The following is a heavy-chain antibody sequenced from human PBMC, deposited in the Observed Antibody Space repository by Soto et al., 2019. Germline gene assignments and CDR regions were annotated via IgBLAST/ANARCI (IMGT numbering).Heavy chain of an antibody. Sequence: ASVKLSCKASGYTFTRYVINWVRQATGQGLEWMGWMNPNSDNTGYAQKFQGRVTMTRNTSISTAYMELSSLRSEDTAVYYCARLGITIFGGWGQGTLVTVSS. D-gene: IGHD3-3*01. CDR3: ARLGITIFGG. V-gene: IGHV1-8*01. CDR1: GYTFTRYV. J-gene: IGHJ4*02. CDR2: MNPNSDNT.